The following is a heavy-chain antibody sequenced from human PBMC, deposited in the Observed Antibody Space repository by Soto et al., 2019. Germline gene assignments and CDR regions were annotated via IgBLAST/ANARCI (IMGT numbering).Heavy chain of an antibody. CDR1: GYTFTGYY. J-gene: IGHJ5*02. V-gene: IGHV1-2*02. D-gene: IGHD2-15*01. Sequence: GXSVKVSCKASGYTFTGYYMDLVRQAPGQGLEWMGWINPNSGGTNYAQKFQGRVTMTRDTSISTAYMELSRLRSDDTAVYYCARVGTGGSSYVKWFDPWGQGTLVTVSS. CDR2: INPNSGGT. CDR3: ARVGTGGSSYVKWFDP.